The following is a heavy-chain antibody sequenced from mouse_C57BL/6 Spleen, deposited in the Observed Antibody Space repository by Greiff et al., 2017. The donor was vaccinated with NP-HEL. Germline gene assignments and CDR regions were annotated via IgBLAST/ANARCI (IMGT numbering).Heavy chain of an antibody. V-gene: IGHV5-16*01. CDR1: GFTFSDYY. J-gene: IGHJ4*01. Sequence: EVKLMESEGGLVQPGSSMKLSCTASGFTFSDYYMAWVRQVPEKGLEWVANINYDGSSTYYLDSLKSRFIISRDNAKNILYLQMGSLKSEDTATYYCARDGQGPYAMDYWGQGTSVTVSS. CDR3: ARDGQGPYAMDY. CDR2: INYDGSST.